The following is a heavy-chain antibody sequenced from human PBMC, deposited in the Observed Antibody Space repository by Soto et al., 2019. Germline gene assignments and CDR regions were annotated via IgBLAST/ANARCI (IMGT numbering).Heavy chain of an antibody. D-gene: IGHD6-19*01. CDR2: INPSGGST. Sequence: SVKVSCKASGYTFTGYYMHWVRQAPGQGLEWMGIINPSGGSTSYAQKFQGRVTMTRDTSTSTVYMELSSLRSEDTAVYYCAREPQRYSSGWYEYFQHWGQGTLVTVSS. V-gene: IGHV1-46*03. CDR1: GYTFTGYY. CDR3: AREPQRYSSGWYEYFQH. J-gene: IGHJ1*01.